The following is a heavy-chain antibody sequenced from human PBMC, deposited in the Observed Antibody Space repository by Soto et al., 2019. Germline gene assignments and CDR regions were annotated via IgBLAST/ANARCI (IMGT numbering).Heavy chain of an antibody. CDR2: IYYSGST. CDR1: GGSISSGDYY. CDR3: ARAPVLTTEYYFDY. J-gene: IGHJ4*02. D-gene: IGHD4-4*01. V-gene: IGHV4-30-4*01. Sequence: SETLSLPCTVSGGSISSGDYYWSWIRQPPGKGLEWIGYIYYSGSTYYNPSLKSRVTISVDTSKNQFSLKLSSVTAADTAVYYCARAPVLTTEYYFDYWGQGTLVTVSS.